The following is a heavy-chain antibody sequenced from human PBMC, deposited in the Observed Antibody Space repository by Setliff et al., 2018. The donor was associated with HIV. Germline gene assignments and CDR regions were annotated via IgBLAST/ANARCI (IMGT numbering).Heavy chain of an antibody. CDR2: ISPNNGAA. CDR1: GYMILGYK. J-gene: IGHJ3*01. CDR3: ARLRVFDSFDV. V-gene: IGHV1-2*06. Sequence: ASVKVSCKAIGYMILGYKMNWVRQAPGQGLEWIGRISPNNGAAEYAPKFQGRVSMTLDTSISTAYLEIPRLTSDDAAVYFCARLRVFDSFDVWGQGTKVTVS.